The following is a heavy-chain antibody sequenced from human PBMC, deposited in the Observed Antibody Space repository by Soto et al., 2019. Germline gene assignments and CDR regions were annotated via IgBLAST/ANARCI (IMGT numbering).Heavy chain of an antibody. CDR1: GFSLSSFT. J-gene: IGHJ4*02. CDR2: IDTSTTYK. Sequence: PGGSLRLSCAASGFSLSSFTMNWVRQAPGKGLEWVSSIDTSTTYKFYADSVTGRFTISRDNSKNTLYLQMNSLRAEDTAVYYCARVPGYCISTSCYADYWGQGTLVTVSS. CDR3: ARVPGYCISTSCYADY. V-gene: IGHV3-21*01. D-gene: IGHD2-2*01.